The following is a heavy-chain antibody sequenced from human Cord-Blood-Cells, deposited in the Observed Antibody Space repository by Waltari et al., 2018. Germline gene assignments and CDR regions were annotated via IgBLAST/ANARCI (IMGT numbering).Heavy chain of an antibody. V-gene: IGHV1-69*09. D-gene: IGHD2-2*01. CDR2: IIPILGIA. J-gene: IGHJ4*02. Sequence: QVQLVQSGAEVKKPGSSVKVSCKASGGTFSSYAISWVRQAPGQGLEWMGRIIPILGIANYAQKFQGRVTITADKSTSTAYMELSSLRSEDTAVYYCARDLIYQPAVDYWGQGTLVTVSS. CDR3: ARDLIYQPAVDY. CDR1: GGTFSSYA.